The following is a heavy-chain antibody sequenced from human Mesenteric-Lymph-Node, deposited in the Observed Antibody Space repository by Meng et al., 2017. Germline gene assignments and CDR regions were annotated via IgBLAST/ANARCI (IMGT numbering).Heavy chain of an antibody. CDR1: GGSISSGSYY. J-gene: IGHJ2*01. D-gene: IGHD2-2*01. CDR2: IYTSGST. Sequence: SETLSLTCTVSGGSISSGSYYWSWIRQPAGKGLEWIGRIYTSGSTNYNPSLKSRVTISVDTSKNQFSLKLSSVTAADTAVYYCARSHIVVVPAAIGYWYFDLWGRGTLVTVSS. CDR3: ARSHIVVVPAAIGYWYFDL. V-gene: IGHV4-61*02.